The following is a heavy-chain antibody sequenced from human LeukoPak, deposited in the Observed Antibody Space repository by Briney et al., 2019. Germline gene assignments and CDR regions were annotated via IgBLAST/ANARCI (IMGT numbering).Heavy chain of an antibody. Sequence: GSLRLSCAASGFTFSSYAMSWVRQAPGKGLEWVSAISGSGGSTYYADSVKGRFTISRDNSKNTLYLQMNSLRAEVTAVYYCAKLRGYYDSSGYYFDYWGQGTLVTVSS. J-gene: IGHJ4*02. CDR3: AKLRGYYDSSGYYFDY. V-gene: IGHV3-23*01. CDR2: ISGSGGST. D-gene: IGHD3-22*01. CDR1: GFTFSSYA.